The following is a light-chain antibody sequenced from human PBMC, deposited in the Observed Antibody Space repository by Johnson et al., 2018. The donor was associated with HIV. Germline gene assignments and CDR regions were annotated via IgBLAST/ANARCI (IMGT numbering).Light chain of an antibody. CDR1: SSNIGNNY. CDR3: GTWDSSLSAGVV. Sequence: QSVLTQPPSVSAAPGQKVTISCSGSSSNIGNNYVSWYQQLTGTAPKLLIYDNNKRPSGIPDRFSGSKSGTSATLGITGLPTGDEAVYYCGTWDSSLSAGVVFGSWTEFTVL. J-gene: IGLJ1*01. V-gene: IGLV1-51*01. CDR2: DNN.